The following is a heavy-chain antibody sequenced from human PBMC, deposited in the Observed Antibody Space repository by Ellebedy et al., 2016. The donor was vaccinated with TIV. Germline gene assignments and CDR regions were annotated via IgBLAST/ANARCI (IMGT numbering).Heavy chain of an antibody. J-gene: IGHJ4*02. CDR1: GSHFSCYG. D-gene: IGHD2-15*01. CDR3: ASPGVRYCSGGSCYEASDY. Sequence: GESLKIPCAASGSHFSCYGMQCVRPAPGKGLEWLSYISSSSRTIYYADSVKGRFTISRDNAKNSLYLQMNSLRAEDTAVYYCASPGVRYCSGGSCYEASDYWGQGTLVTVSS. CDR2: ISSSSRTI. V-gene: IGHV3-48*04.